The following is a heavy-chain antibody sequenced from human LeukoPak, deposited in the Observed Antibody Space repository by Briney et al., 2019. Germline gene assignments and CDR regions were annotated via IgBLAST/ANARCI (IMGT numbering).Heavy chain of an antibody. Sequence: SETLSLTCAVYGGSFSGYYWSWIRQPPGKGLEWIGEINHSGSTNYNPSLKSRVTISVDTSKNQFSLKLSSVTAADTAVYYCARGHGSGWFKYWGQGTLVTVSS. V-gene: IGHV4-34*01. D-gene: IGHD6-19*01. CDR1: GGSFSGYY. CDR2: INHSGST. J-gene: IGHJ4*02. CDR3: ARGHGSGWFKY.